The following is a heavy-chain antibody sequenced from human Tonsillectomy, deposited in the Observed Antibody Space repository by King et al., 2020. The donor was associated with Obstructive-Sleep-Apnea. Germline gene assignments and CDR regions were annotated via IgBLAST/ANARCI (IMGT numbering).Heavy chain of an antibody. J-gene: IGHJ4*02. V-gene: IGHV3-74*01. CDR2: IHGDGSSR. Sequence: VQLVESGGGLVQPGGSLRLSCAASGFTFSSYWMHWVRLAPGKGPVWVTRIHGDGSSRDYVGSVKGRFTISRDNAKNTLYLQMNSLRPEDTAVYYCARKHSSIWAFDYWGQGTLVTVSS. D-gene: IGHD6-13*01. CDR3: ARKHSSIWAFDY. CDR1: GFTFSSYW.